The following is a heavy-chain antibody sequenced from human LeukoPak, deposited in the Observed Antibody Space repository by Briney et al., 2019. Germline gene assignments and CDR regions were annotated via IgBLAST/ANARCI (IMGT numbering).Heavy chain of an antibody. D-gene: IGHD6-13*01. Sequence: PSETLSLTCAVYGGSFSGYYWSWIRQPPGKGLEWIGEINHSGSTNYNPSLKSRVTISVDTSKNQFSLKLSSVTAADTAVYYCARERGAAAAYFDPWGQGILVTVSS. CDR1: GGSFSGYY. V-gene: IGHV4-34*01. CDR3: ARERGAAAAYFDP. J-gene: IGHJ5*02. CDR2: INHSGST.